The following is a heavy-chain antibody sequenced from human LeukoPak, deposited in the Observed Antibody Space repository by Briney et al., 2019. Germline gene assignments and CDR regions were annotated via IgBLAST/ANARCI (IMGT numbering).Heavy chain of an antibody. CDR1: GYTFTSYG. V-gene: IGHV1-18*01. CDR2: ISAYNGNT. J-gene: IGHJ4*02. CDR3: ARDIGNYYDSSGYFDY. D-gene: IGHD3-22*01. Sequence: ASVKVSCKASGYTFTSYGISWVRQAPGQGLEWMGWISAYNGNTNYAQKFQGRVTMTRDTSISTAYMELSRLRSDDTAVYYCARDIGNYYDSSGYFDYWGQGTLVTVSS.